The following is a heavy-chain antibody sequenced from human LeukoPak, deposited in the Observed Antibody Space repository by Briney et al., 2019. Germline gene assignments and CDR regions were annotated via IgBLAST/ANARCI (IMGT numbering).Heavy chain of an antibody. Sequence: GRSLRLSCAASGFTFSSYAMHWVRQAPGKGLEWVAVISYDGSNKYYADSVKGRFTISRGNSKNTLYLQMNSLRAEDTAVYYCARDLRLRSSLDYWGQGTLVIVSS. V-gene: IGHV3-30*04. J-gene: IGHJ4*02. D-gene: IGHD2-2*01. CDR2: ISYDGSNK. CDR3: ARDLRLRSSLDY. CDR1: GFTFSSYA.